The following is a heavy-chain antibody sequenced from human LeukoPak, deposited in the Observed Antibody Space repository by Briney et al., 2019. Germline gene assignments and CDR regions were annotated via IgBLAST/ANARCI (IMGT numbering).Heavy chain of an antibody. D-gene: IGHD3-22*01. Sequence: GGSLRLSCAASGFTFSSYAMSWVRQAPGKGLEWVSAISGSGGSTYYADSVKGRFTISRDNSKNTLYLQMNSLRAEDTAVYYCATDVDYYDSSFDFDYWGQGTLVTVSS. CDR2: ISGSGGST. CDR3: ATDVDYYDSSFDFDY. J-gene: IGHJ4*02. V-gene: IGHV3-23*01. CDR1: GFTFSSYA.